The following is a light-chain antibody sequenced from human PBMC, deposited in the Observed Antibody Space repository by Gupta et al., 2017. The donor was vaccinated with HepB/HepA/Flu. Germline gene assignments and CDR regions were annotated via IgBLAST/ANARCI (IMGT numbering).Light chain of an antibody. J-gene: IGLJ1*01. CDR1: SSDVGSYNY. CDR3: SSDTGIRMLYV. V-gene: IGLV2-14*03. Sequence: SVSGSPGQSIAISCTGHSSDVGSYNYVSWYQQHPVKAPKLMIYDVSKRPSGVYNRFFGSKYGNPSPLTISGLQSEEEADYSCSSDTGIRMLYVFGTGTKVTVL. CDR2: DVS.